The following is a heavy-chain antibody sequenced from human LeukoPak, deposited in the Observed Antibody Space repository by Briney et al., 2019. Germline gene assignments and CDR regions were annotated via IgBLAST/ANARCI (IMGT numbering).Heavy chain of an antibody. CDR2: ISVRGDST. CDR1: GITFSSYA. Sequence: GGSLRLSCAASGITFSSYAMSWVRQAPGKGLEWVSSISVRGDSTYYADSVKGRFTISRDNSKNTLYLQMNSLRAEDTAVYYCAKTTGGSYKGYFDYRGQGALVTVSS. J-gene: IGHJ4*02. CDR3: AKTTGGSYKGYFDY. D-gene: IGHD1-26*01. V-gene: IGHV3-23*01.